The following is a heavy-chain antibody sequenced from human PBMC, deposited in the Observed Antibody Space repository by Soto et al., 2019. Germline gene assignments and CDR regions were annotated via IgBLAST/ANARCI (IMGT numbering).Heavy chain of an antibody. D-gene: IGHD3-9*01. CDR2: VYYRGNA. Sequence: QLQLQESGPGLVKPSETLSLSCSVSDDSINSDKYYWGWIRQPPGKGLEWIGSVYYRGNAYYNPSLQTRVTTPLDKSKSQFSLKLNSVTAADSAVYFCARLEGLATISYSFDFWGPGALVTVSS. CDR3: ARLEGLATISYSFDF. CDR1: DDSINSDKYY. V-gene: IGHV4-39*01. J-gene: IGHJ4*02.